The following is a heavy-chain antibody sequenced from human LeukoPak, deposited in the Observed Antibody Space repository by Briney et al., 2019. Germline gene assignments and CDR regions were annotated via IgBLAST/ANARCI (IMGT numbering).Heavy chain of an antibody. CDR3: ARASTTVPNLLDN. Sequence: GGSLRLSCAASGFTFSNYVIHWVRQAPGKGLEWVAVISYDGSNNYCADSVKGRFTISRDNAKNTLYLQMNSLRAEDTAVYFCARASTTVPNLLDNWGQGTLVTVSS. CDR1: GFTFSNYV. J-gene: IGHJ4*02. V-gene: IGHV3-30*03. CDR2: ISYDGSNN. D-gene: IGHD4-17*01.